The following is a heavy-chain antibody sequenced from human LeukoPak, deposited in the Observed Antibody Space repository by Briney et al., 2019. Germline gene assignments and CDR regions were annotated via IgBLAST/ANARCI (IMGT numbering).Heavy chain of an antibody. V-gene: IGHV1-24*01. CDR3: ATFNSYGYCFDY. CDR1: GYTLTELS. Sequence: ASVKVSCKVSGYTLTELSMHWVRQAPGKGLEWMGGFDPEDGETIYAQKFQGRVTMTEDTSTDTAYMGLSSLRSEDTAVYYCATFNSYGYCFDYWGQGTLVTVSS. D-gene: IGHD5-18*01. CDR2: FDPEDGET. J-gene: IGHJ4*02.